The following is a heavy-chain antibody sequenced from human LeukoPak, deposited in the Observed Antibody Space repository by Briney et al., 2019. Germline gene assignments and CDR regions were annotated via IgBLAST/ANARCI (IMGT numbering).Heavy chain of an antibody. CDR2: ISGSGGST. J-gene: IGHJ4*02. Sequence: GGSLRPSCAASGFTFSSYAMSWVRQAPGKGLEWVSAISGSGGSTYYADSVKGRFTISRDNSKNTLYLQMNSLRAEDTAVYYCAKAPGPYSGSYWGYFDYWGQGTLVTVSS. D-gene: IGHD1-26*01. CDR1: GFTFSSYA. CDR3: AKAPGPYSGSYWGYFDY. V-gene: IGHV3-23*01.